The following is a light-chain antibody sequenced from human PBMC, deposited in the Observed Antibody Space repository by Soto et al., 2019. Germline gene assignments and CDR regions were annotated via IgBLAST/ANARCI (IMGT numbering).Light chain of an antibody. CDR2: DAS. CDR3: QQYGSSPYT. J-gene: IGKJ2*01. V-gene: IGKV3-20*01. Sequence: EIVLTQSPGTLSLSPGDRATLSCRASQSISSSYLAWYRQKPGQAPRLLIYDASSRATGIPDRFSGSGSGTDFTLTISRLEPEDFALYYCQQYGSSPYTFGQGTKLEIK. CDR1: QSISSSY.